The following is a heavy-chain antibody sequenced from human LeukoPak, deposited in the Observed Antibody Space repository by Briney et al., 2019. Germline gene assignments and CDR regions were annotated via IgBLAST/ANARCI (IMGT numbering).Heavy chain of an antibody. J-gene: IGHJ4*02. V-gene: IGHV3-21*01. CDR1: GFTFSSYS. CDR2: ISSSSSYI. Sequence: PGGSLRLSCAASGFTFSSYSMNWVRQAPGKGLEWVSSISSSSSYIYYADSVKGRFTISRDNAKNSLYLQMNSLRAEDTAVYYCARGADYYDSSGSVLFDYWGQGTLVTVSS. D-gene: IGHD3-22*01. CDR3: ARGADYYDSSGSVLFDY.